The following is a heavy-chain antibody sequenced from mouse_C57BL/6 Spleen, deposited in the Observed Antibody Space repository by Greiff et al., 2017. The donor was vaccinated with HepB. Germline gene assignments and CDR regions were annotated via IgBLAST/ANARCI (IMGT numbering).Heavy chain of an antibody. CDR2: FYPGSGSI. CDR1: GYTFTEYT. D-gene: IGHD2-2*01. CDR3: ARHEESGYDETGFDY. Sequence: VKVVESGAELVKPGASVKLSCKASGYTFTEYTIHWVKQRSGQGLEWIGWFYPGSGSIKYNEKFKDKATLTADKSSSTVYMELSRLTSEDSAVYFCARHEESGYDETGFDYWGQGTTLTVSS. V-gene: IGHV1-62-2*01. J-gene: IGHJ2*01.